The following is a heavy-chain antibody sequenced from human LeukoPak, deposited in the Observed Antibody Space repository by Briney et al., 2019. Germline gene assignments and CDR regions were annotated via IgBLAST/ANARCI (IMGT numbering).Heavy chain of an antibody. CDR2: ISYDGSNK. CDR3: AKLTSPQDGVGY. D-gene: IGHD4/OR15-4a*01. CDR1: GFTFSSYG. V-gene: IGHV3-30*18. J-gene: IGHJ4*02. Sequence: GGSLTLSCAASGFTFSSYGMHWVRQAPGKGLEWVAVISYDGSNKYYADSVKGRFTISRDNSKNTLYLQMNSLRAEDTAVYYCAKLTSPQDGVGYWGQGTLVTVSS.